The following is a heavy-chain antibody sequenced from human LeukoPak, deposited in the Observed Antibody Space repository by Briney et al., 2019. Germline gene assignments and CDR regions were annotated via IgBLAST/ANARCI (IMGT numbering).Heavy chain of an antibody. CDR1: GFTGSNNY. Sequence: GESLRLSCAASGFTGSNNYMSWVRQAPGKGLEWVSATHSSGGTYYADSVKGRFTISRDTSKNTLYLQINSLSVEDTAVYYCIVFGDSNHWGQGTLVTVSS. CDR2: THSSGGT. V-gene: IGHV3-53*01. J-gene: IGHJ5*02. D-gene: IGHD4-17*01. CDR3: IVFGDSNH.